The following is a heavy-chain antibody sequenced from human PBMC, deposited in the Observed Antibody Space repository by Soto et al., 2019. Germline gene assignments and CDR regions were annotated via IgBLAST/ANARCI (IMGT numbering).Heavy chain of an antibody. V-gene: IGHV3-64D*06. J-gene: IGHJ4*02. CDR1: GFTFSSYA. D-gene: IGHD3-10*01. CDR3: VKPRYGSGTNPYYFDY. Sequence: QTGGSLRLSCSASGFTFSSYAMHWVRQAPGKGLEYVSAISSNGGSTYYADSVKGRFTISRDNSKNTLYLQMSSLRAEDTAVYYCVKPRYGSGTNPYYFDYWGQGTLVTVSS. CDR2: ISSNGGST.